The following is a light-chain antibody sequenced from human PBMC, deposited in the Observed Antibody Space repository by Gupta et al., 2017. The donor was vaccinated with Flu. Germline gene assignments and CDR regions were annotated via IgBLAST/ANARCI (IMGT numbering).Light chain of an antibody. Sequence: EVVLTQSPGTLSLSPGERATLSCRASQSVTSNYLAWYQQKPGQTPRLLIYGASSRATGLPDRFSDSGSGTDFTLTISRLEPEDFAVYYCQQEGSVPFTFGQGTLVEI. V-gene: IGKV3-20*01. CDR1: QSVTSNY. CDR2: GAS. J-gene: IGKJ5*01. CDR3: QQEGSVPFT.